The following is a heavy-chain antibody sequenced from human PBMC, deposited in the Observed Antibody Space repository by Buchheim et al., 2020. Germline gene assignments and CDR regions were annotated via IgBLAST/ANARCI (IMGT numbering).Heavy chain of an antibody. D-gene: IGHD3-22*01. Sequence: QVQLQQSGPGLVKPSQTLSLTCAISGDSVSSNSAAWNWIRQSPSRGLEWLGRTYYRSKWYNDYAVSVKSRITINPDTSKNQFSLQLNSVTPEDTAVYYCARALAETYYYDSSGYYYYYGMDVWGQGTT. CDR2: TYYRSKWYN. V-gene: IGHV6-1*01. J-gene: IGHJ6*02. CDR1: GDSVSSNSAA. CDR3: ARALAETYYYDSSGYYYYYGMDV.